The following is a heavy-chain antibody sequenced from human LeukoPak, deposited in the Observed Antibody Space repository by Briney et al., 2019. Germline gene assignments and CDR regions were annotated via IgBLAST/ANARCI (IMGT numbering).Heavy chain of an antibody. J-gene: IGHJ4*02. Sequence: ASVKVSCKASGYTFTSYAMHWVRQAPGQRLEWMGWLNAGNGNTKYSQKFQGRVTITRDTSASTAYMELSSLRSEDTAVYYCARVSLRWLQLGSYFDYWGQGTLVTVSS. V-gene: IGHV1-3*01. D-gene: IGHD5-24*01. CDR3: ARVSLRWLQLGSYFDY. CDR2: LNAGNGNT. CDR1: GYTFTSYA.